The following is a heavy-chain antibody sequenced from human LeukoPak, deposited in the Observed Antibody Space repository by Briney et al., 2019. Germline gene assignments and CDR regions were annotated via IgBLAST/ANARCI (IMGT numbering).Heavy chain of an antibody. J-gene: IGHJ4*02. CDR1: GGSISSSSYY. CDR2: IYYSGST. D-gene: IGHD6-13*01. CDR3: ARVIAAAGDYFDY. V-gene: IGHV4-61*05. Sequence: TSETLSLTCTVSGGSISSSSYYWGWIRQPPGQGLEWIGYIYYSGSTNYNPSLKSRVTISVDTSKNQFSLKLSSVTAADTAVYYCARVIAAAGDYFDYWGQGTLVSVSS.